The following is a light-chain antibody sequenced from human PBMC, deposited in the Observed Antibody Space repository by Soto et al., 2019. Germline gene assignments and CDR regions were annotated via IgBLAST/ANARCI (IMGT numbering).Light chain of an antibody. CDR1: SSDVGSYNL. CDR3: CSYAGSSTFVV. CDR2: EVS. V-gene: IGLV2-23*02. J-gene: IGLJ2*01. Sequence: QSVLTQPASVSGSPGQSITISCTGTSSDVGSYNLVSWYQQHPGKAPKLMIYEVSKRPSGVSNRFSGYKSGNTASLTISGLHAEDEADYYCCSYAGSSTFVVFGGGTKPTVL.